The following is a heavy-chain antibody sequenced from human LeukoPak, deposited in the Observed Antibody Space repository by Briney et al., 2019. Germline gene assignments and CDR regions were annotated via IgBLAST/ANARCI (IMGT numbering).Heavy chain of an antibody. D-gene: IGHD1-7*01. CDR1: GGSFSGYY. Sequence: SETLSLTCAVYGGSFSGYYWSWIRQPPGKGLEWIGEINHSGSTNYNPSLKSRVTISVDTSKNQFSLKLSSVTAADTAVYYCARAPNWNYVWFDPWGQGTLVTVSS. V-gene: IGHV4-34*01. J-gene: IGHJ5*02. CDR2: INHSGST. CDR3: ARAPNWNYVWFDP.